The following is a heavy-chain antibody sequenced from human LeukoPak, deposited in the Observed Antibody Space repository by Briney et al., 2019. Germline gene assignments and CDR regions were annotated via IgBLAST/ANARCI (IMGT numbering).Heavy chain of an antibody. CDR3: VSGPSDDSSGYRDHYDAFDI. Sequence: SETLSLTCTVSGGSISSGGYYWSWIRQPPGKGLEWIGYIYHSGSTYYNPSLKSRVTISVDTSKNQFSLKLSSVTAADTAVYYCVSGPSDDSSGYRDHYDAFDIWGQGTMVTVSS. J-gene: IGHJ3*02. CDR1: GGSISSGGYY. CDR2: IYHSGST. V-gene: IGHV4-30-2*01. D-gene: IGHD3-22*01.